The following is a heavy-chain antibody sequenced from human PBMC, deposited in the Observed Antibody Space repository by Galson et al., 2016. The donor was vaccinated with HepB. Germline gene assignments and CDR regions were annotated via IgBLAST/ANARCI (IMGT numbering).Heavy chain of an antibody. V-gene: IGHV3-9*01. J-gene: IGHJ4*02. CDR3: ATSNSRSGSYWRKTDY. D-gene: IGHD1-26*01. Sequence: SLRLSCAASGFTFDDYGMHWVRQAPGKGLEWVSGISWNSVTIAYADSVKGRFTISRDNSKNTLYLQMNILRAEDTSVYYCATSNSRSGSYWRKTDYWGQGTLVTVSS. CDR1: GFTFDDYG. CDR2: ISWNSVTI.